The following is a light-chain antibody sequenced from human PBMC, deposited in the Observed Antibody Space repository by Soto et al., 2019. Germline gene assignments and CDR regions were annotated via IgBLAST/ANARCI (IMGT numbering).Light chain of an antibody. CDR1: QSVSSY. Sequence: EIVLTQSPATLSLSPGERATLSCRASQSVSSYLAWYQQKPGQAPRLLIYDASNRATGIPARFSGSGSGTDFTLTLSSLEPEDFAVYYCQQRSHWPYTFGQGTKLEIK. J-gene: IGKJ2*01. CDR2: DAS. CDR3: QQRSHWPYT. V-gene: IGKV3-11*01.